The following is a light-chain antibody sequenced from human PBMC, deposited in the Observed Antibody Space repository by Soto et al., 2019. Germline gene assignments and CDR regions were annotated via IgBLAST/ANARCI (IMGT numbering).Light chain of an antibody. CDR1: ENIRTY. V-gene: IGKV1-39*01. CDR2: GAS. CDR3: QGSHSAPAFT. J-gene: IGKJ4*01. Sequence: DIEMTQSPSSLSASVGDRVTLTCRASENIRTYLNWYQHKPGKAPNLLIYGASTLQSGVPSRFSGSGSGTDFTLTISRLQPEDFATYCCQGSHSAPAFTFGGGPKV.